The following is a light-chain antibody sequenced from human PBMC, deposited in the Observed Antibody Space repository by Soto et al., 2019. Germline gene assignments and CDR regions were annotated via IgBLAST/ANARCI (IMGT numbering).Light chain of an antibody. CDR3: SSYTSSSTL. CDR2: EVS. V-gene: IGLV2-14*01. CDR1: SSDVGSYNY. Sequence: QSVLTQPASVSGSPGQSITISCTGTSSDVGSYNYVSWYQQHPGKAPKLMIYEVSDRPSGISSRFSGSKSGNTASLTISGLQTEDEADYYCSSYTSSSTLFGTGTKAPVL. J-gene: IGLJ1*01.